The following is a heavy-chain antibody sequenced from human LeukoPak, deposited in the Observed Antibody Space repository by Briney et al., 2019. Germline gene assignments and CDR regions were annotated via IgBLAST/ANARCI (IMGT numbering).Heavy chain of an antibody. Sequence: ASVKVSCKASVYTFTSYYMHWVRQAPGQGLXXXGINNPSGGSXXXXXXXXXXXTMTRXXSTSTVYMELSSRRSEDTAVYYCARVGPTSAVYDYWGQGTLVTVSS. J-gene: IGHJ4*02. CDR3: ARVGPTSAVYDY. CDR1: VYTFTSYY. V-gene: IGHV1-46*01. D-gene: IGHD4-11*01. CDR2: NNPSGGSX.